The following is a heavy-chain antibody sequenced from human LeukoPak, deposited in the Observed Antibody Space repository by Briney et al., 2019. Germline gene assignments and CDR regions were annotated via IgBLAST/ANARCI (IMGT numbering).Heavy chain of an antibody. Sequence: PGGSLRLSCAASGFTFSSYAMHWVRQAPGKGLEWVAVISYDGSNKYYADSVKGRFTISRDNSENTLYLQMNSLRAEDTAVYYCAREVAAAGTSRWFDPWGQGTLVTVSS. CDR3: AREVAAAGTSRWFDP. V-gene: IGHV3-30-3*01. J-gene: IGHJ5*02. D-gene: IGHD6-13*01. CDR2: ISYDGSNK. CDR1: GFTFSSYA.